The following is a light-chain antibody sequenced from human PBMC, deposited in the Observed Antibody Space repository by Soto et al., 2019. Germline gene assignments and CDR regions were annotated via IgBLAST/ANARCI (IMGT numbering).Light chain of an antibody. CDR1: QSVSRY. J-gene: IGKJ4*01. CDR3: QQSYSMPLT. Sequence: DIQMTQSPSSLSASVGDSVTITCRASQSVSRYVNWFQQKPGKPPSLLIHAASTLHGGVPSRFSGSGSGTDFTLVINNLQPEDFATYYCQQSYSMPLTFGGGTTVDIK. V-gene: IGKV1-39*01. CDR2: AAS.